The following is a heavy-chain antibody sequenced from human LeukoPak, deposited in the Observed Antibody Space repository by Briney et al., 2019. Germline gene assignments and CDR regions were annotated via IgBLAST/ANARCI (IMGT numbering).Heavy chain of an antibody. CDR2: IKQDGSEK. V-gene: IGHV3-7*01. CDR1: EFIFSGYW. Sequence: GSLRLSCAASEFIFSGYWMNWVRQAPGKGLEWVANIKQDGSEKQYVDSVRGRFTISRDNAKNSLYLQMNSLRVEDTAVYYCARDGFVGAADYWGQGTLVTVSS. CDR3: ARDGFVGAADY. D-gene: IGHD6-13*01. J-gene: IGHJ4*02.